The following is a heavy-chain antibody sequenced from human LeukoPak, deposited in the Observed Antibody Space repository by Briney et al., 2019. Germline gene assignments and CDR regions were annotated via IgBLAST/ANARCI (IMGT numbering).Heavy chain of an antibody. CDR3: ARDQAYCGGDCFQTPRGFDI. CDR2: ISSSSSYI. D-gene: IGHD2-21*02. CDR1: GFTFSSYS. V-gene: IGHV3-21*01. Sequence: GGSLRLSCAASGFTFSSYSMNWIRQAPGKGLEWVSSISSSSSYIYYADSVKGRFTISRDNAKNSLYLQMNSLRAEDTAVYYCARDQAYCGGDCFQTPRGFDIWGQGAMVTVSS. J-gene: IGHJ3*02.